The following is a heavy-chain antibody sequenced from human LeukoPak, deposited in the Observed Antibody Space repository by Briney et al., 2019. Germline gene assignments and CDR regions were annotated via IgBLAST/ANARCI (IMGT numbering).Heavy chain of an antibody. CDR2: FYYSGST. D-gene: IGHD3-22*01. CDR3: ARQGSLGTSGYNY. CDR1: GGSISSSSYY. J-gene: IGHJ4*02. Sequence: SETLSLTCTVSGGSISSSSYYWGWIRQPPGKGLEWIGSFYYSGSTYYNPSLKSRLTISVDTSKNQFSLKLSSVTTADTAVYYCARQGSLGTSGYNYWGQGTLVTVSS. V-gene: IGHV4-39*01.